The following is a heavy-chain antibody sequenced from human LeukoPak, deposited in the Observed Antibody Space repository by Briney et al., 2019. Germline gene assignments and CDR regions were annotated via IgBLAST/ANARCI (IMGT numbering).Heavy chain of an antibody. CDR3: AKHLILNSVWGNYRVRGYYFDY. CDR2: ISGSGGIT. V-gene: IGHV3-23*01. J-gene: IGHJ4*02. D-gene: IGHD3-16*02. Sequence: GGSLRLSCAASGFTFSNYAMSWGRQAPGKGLEGGSAISGSGGITYYPDSVKGRFTISRDNSKNTLYLQMNSLRAEDTAVYYCAKHLILNSVWGNYRVRGYYFDYWGQGTLVTVSS. CDR1: GFTFSNYA.